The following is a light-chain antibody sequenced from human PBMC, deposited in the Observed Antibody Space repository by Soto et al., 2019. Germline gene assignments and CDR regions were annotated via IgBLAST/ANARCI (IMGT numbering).Light chain of an antibody. V-gene: IGLV2-14*01. CDR3: SSYTSSSTLVV. CDR1: SSDVGGYNY. J-gene: IGLJ1*01. CDR2: DVS. Sequence: QSALTQPASVSGSPGQSITISCTGTSSDVGGYNYVSWCQQHPGQAPKLMIYDVSNRPSGVSNRFSGSKSGNTASLTISGLQADDEADYYCSSYTSSSTLVVFGTGTKLTVL.